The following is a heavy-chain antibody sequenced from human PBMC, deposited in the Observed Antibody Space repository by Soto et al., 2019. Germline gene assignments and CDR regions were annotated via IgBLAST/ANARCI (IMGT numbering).Heavy chain of an antibody. CDR1: GDSVSSNTAA. D-gene: IGHD6-19*01. V-gene: IGHV6-1*01. Sequence: SQTLSLTCAISGDSVSSNTAAWNWIRSSPSRGLEWLGRTYYRSNWRHDYAVSVKSRITVNPDTSKNHFSLQLNSVTPDDTAVYYCARGVAGTGFDLWGQGTLVTISS. CDR2: TYYRSNWRH. CDR3: ARGVAGTGFDL. J-gene: IGHJ4*02.